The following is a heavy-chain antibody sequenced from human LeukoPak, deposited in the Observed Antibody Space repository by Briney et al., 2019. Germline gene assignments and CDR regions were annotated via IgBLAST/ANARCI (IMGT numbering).Heavy chain of an antibody. CDR3: ARVRWLAYFDY. J-gene: IGHJ4*02. Sequence: SETLSLTCAVYGGSFSGYYWSWIRQPPGKGLEWIGEINHSGSANYNPSLKSRVTISVDTSKNQFSLKLSSVTAADTAVYYCARVRWLAYFDYWGQGTLVTVSS. D-gene: IGHD4-23*01. CDR2: INHSGSA. CDR1: GGSFSGYY. V-gene: IGHV4-34*01.